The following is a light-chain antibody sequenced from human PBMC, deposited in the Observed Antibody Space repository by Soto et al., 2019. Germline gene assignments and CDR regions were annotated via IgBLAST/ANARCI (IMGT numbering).Light chain of an antibody. J-gene: IGLJ1*01. CDR2: DVS. CDR3: RSYTGRSYVGV. Sequence: QSVLTQPASVSGSPGQSITISCTGTSSDVGGYNYVSWYQQHPGKAPKLMIYDVSNRPSGVSNRFSGSKSGNTASLTISGLQAEGEADYYCRSYTGRSYVGVFGNGTKVTVL. V-gene: IGLV2-14*01. CDR1: SSDVGGYNY.